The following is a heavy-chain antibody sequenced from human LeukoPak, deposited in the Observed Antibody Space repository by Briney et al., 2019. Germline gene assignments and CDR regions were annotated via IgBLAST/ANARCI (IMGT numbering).Heavy chain of an antibody. J-gene: IGHJ4*02. D-gene: IGHD1-7*01. CDR3: AKDDKTGTTGY. V-gene: IGHV3-23*01. Sequence: PGGSLRLSCAASGFTFINSAMPWVRQAPGKGLEWVAVVSGSGATTYYADSVKGRFTISRDNSKNTLFLQMESLRDDDTAVDYCAKDDKTGTTGYWGQGTLVTVSS. CDR1: GFTFINSA. CDR2: VSGSGATT.